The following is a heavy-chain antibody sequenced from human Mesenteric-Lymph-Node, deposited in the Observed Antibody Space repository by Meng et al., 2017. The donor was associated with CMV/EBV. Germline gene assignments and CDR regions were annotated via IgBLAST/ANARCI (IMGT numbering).Heavy chain of an antibody. CDR1: GYTFTSYD. CDR3: ASGGSYQSEGGAFDI. Sequence: ASVKVSCKASGYTFTSYDINWVRQATGQGLEWMGWMNPNSGNTGYAQKFQGRVTMTRNTSISTAYMELSSLRSDDTAVYYCASGGSYQSEGGAFDIWGQGTTVTVSS. J-gene: IGHJ3*02. V-gene: IGHV1-8*01. D-gene: IGHD1-26*01. CDR2: MNPNSGNT.